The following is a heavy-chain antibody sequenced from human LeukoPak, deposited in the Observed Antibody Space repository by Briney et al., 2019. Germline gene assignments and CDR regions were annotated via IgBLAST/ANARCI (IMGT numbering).Heavy chain of an antibody. CDR3: ASSGYEGYYYYYGMDV. J-gene: IGHJ6*02. V-gene: IGHV4-34*01. Sequence: PSETLSLTCAVYGGSFSGYYWSWIRQPPGKGLEWIGEINHSGSTNYNPSLKSRVTISVDTSKNQFSLKLSSVTAADTAVYYCASSGYEGYYYYYGMDVWAKGPRSPSP. D-gene: IGHD3-22*01. CDR2: INHSGST. CDR1: GGSFSGYY.